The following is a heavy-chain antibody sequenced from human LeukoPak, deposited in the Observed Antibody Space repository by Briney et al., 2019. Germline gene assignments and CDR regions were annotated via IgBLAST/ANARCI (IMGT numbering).Heavy chain of an antibody. CDR2: INSDGSST. Sequence: PGGSLRLSCAASGFTFSSYWMHWVRQAPGKGLVWVSRINSDGSSTSYADSVKGRFTISRDNAKNTLYLQMNSLRAEDTAVYYCARQEGYGRSYYYYGMDVWGQGTTVTVSS. CDR1: GFTFSSYW. J-gene: IGHJ6*02. D-gene: IGHD5-18*01. V-gene: IGHV3-74*01. CDR3: ARQEGYGRSYYYYGMDV.